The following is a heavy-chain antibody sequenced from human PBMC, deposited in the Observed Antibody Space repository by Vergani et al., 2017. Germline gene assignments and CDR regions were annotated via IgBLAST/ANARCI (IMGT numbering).Heavy chain of an antibody. Sequence: VEAGGGLVQPGGSLRLSCAVSGFTFGDYYMAWIRLAPGKGLEWVASIKRDGTETFYVDSVKSRFTISRDNAKTTLYLQMNSLRDEDRGVYYCARINGGSAPYLHYWGQGTLVTVAS. D-gene: IGHD2-8*01. CDR3: ARINGGSAPYLHY. V-gene: IGHV3-7*01. CDR1: GFTFGDYY. J-gene: IGHJ1*01. CDR2: IKRDGTET.